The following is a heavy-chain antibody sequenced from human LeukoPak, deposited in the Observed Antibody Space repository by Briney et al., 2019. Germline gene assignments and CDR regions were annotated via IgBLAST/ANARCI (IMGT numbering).Heavy chain of an antibody. Sequence: GGSLRLSCAASGFTFSSYSMNWVRQAPGKGLEWVSYISSSSSTIYYADSVKGRFTISRDNAKNSLYLQMNSLRAEDTAVYYCAREGGYSSTRGDYYYMDVWGKGTTVTVSS. CDR3: AREGGYSSTRGDYYYMDV. D-gene: IGHD6-13*01. V-gene: IGHV3-48*01. CDR1: GFTFSSYS. J-gene: IGHJ6*03. CDR2: ISSSSSTI.